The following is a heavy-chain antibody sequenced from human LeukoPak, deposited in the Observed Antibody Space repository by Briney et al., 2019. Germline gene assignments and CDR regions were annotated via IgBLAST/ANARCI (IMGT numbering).Heavy chain of an antibody. J-gene: IGHJ4*02. Sequence: SETLSLTCTVPGGSISSSSYYWGWIRQPPGKGLEWIGSIYYSGSTYYNPSLKSRVTISVDTSKNQFSLKLSSVTAADTAVYYCAARPLWGELLNYWGQGTLVTVFS. CDR1: GGSISSSSYY. D-gene: IGHD1-26*01. CDR3: AARPLWGELLNY. V-gene: IGHV4-39*07. CDR2: IYYSGST.